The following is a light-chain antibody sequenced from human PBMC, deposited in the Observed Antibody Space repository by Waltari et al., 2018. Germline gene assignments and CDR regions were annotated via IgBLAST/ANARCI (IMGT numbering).Light chain of an antibody. J-gene: IGLJ3*02. V-gene: IGLV1-40*01. CDR1: SSNIGAGYD. CDR2: ANR. Sequence: QSVLTQPPSVSGAPGQRVTISCTGSSSNIGAGYDVHRSQQLPGTAPKLLIYANRNRPSGVPDRFSGSKSGTSASLAITGLQPEDEADYYCQSYDSSLTGRPWVFGGGTKLTVL. CDR3: QSYDSSLTGRPWV.